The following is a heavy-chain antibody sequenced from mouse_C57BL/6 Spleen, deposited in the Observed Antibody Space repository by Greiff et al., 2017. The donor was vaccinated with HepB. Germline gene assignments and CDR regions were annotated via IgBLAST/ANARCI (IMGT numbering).Heavy chain of an antibody. J-gene: IGHJ4*01. D-gene: IGHD3-2*02. CDR3: AQLRLRDAMDY. CDR2: IYPRSGNT. Sequence: VQLQQSGAELARPGASVKLSCKASGYTFTSYGISWVKQRTGQGLEWIGEIYPRSGNTYYNEKFKGKATLTADKSSSTAYMQLSSLTSEDSAVYYCAQLRLRDAMDYWGQGTSVTVSS. V-gene: IGHV1-81*01. CDR1: GYTFTSYG.